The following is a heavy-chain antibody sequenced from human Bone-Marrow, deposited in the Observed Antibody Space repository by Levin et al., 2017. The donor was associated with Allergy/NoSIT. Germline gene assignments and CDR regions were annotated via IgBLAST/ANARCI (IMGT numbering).Heavy chain of an antibody. Sequence: SCAASGFTFSSYAMSWVRQAPGQGLEWVSVIGSDGGTVYADSVKGRYTISRDNSKDTLYLQMDSLRAEDTAIYYCAKRVKFNAMDVWGQGTTVTVSS. CDR1: GFTFSSYA. CDR3: AKRVKFNAMDV. CDR2: IGSDGGT. J-gene: IGHJ6*02. V-gene: IGHV3-23*01.